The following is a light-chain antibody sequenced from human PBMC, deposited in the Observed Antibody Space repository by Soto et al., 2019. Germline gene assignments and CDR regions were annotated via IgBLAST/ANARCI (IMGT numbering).Light chain of an antibody. V-gene: IGLV1-40*01. J-gene: IGLJ2*01. Sequence: QSVLTQPPSVSGAPGQRVTISCTGSRSNIGAGYAVHWYQQLPGRAPKLLIYGNTNRPSGVPDRFSGSKSGTSASLAITGLQAEDEADYYCLSFDSSLSVVFGGGTKLTVL. CDR3: LSFDSSLSVV. CDR1: RSNIGAGYA. CDR2: GNT.